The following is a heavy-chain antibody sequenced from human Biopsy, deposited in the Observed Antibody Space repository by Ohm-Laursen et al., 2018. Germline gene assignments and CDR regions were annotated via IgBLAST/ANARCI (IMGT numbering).Heavy chain of an antibody. CDR1: GYNFGNYY. Sequence: ASVKVSCKPSGYNFGNYYINWVRKVPRQGLEWLGVINPVAEATMYAQKFQDRITMTRDTSTNTVYMDLTSLTSEDTAVYYCARESPLRLGVCGAIRCFKEVFGMDVWGQGTTVIVSS. CDR3: ARESPLRLGVCGAIRCFKEVFGMDV. D-gene: IGHD2-21*01. CDR2: INPVAEAT. J-gene: IGHJ6*02. V-gene: IGHV1-46*01.